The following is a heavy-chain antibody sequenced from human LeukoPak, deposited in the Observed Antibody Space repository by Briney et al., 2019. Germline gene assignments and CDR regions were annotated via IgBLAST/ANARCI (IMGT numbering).Heavy chain of an antibody. CDR2: ISGSGGST. J-gene: IGHJ4*02. CDR1: GFTFSSYA. D-gene: IGHD1-26*01. V-gene: IGHV3-23*01. Sequence: GGSLRLSCAASGFTFSSYAMSWVRQAPGKGLEWVSAISGSGGSTYYADSVKGRFTISRDNSKNTLYLQMNSLRAEDTAVYYCAKDYSGSYSPFYYFDYWGQGTLVTVSS. CDR3: AKDYSGSYSPFYYFDY.